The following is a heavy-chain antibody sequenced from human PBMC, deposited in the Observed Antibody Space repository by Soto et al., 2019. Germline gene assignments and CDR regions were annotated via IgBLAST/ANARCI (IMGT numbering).Heavy chain of an antibody. J-gene: IGHJ4*02. CDR1: GFTFSSYW. D-gene: IGHD2-15*01. Sequence: PGGSLRLSCAASGFTFSSYWMSWVRQAPGKGLEWVANIKQDGSEKYYVDSVKGRFTISRDNAKNSLYLQMNSLRAEDTAVYYCAKDRVPDGIYSFDYWGQGALVTVSS. CDR3: AKDRVPDGIYSFDY. CDR2: IKQDGSEK. V-gene: IGHV3-7*05.